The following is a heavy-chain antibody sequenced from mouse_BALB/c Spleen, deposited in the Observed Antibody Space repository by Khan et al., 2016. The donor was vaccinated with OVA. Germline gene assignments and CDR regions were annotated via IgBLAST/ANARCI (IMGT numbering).Heavy chain of an antibody. Sequence: QGVESGGGLVQPGGSRKLSCAASGFTFSSYGMHWVRQAPERGLEWVAYISGDSNTIYYADTVKGRFTISSDNPRNTLFLQMTSLLSEDTAMYYCATSYFYGYYFDYWGPGTTLTVSS. J-gene: IGHJ2*01. CDR1: GFTFSSYG. CDR2: ISGDSNTI. D-gene: IGHD1-1*01. CDR3: ATSYFYGYYFDY. V-gene: IGHV5-17*02.